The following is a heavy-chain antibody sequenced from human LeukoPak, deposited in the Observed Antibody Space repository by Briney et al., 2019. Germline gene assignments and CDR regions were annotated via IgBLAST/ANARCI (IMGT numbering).Heavy chain of an antibody. CDR3: ARFSMVRGVSYYYMDV. D-gene: IGHD3-10*01. Sequence: ASVKVSCKASGYTFTSYYMHWVRQAPGQGLEWMGIINPSGGSTSYAQKFQGRVTMTRDMSTSTVYMELSSLRSDDTAVYYCARFSMVRGVSYYYMDVWGKGTTVTISS. V-gene: IGHV1-46*01. CDR2: INPSGGST. J-gene: IGHJ6*03. CDR1: GYTFTSYY.